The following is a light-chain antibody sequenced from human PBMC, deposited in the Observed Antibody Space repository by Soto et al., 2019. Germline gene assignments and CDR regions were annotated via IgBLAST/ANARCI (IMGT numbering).Light chain of an antibody. J-gene: IGLJ1*01. Sequence: SALTQPPSASGSPGQTVTISCTGTSSDIGNYNYVSWYQQEPGKPPKLIIFEVSERPSGVPDRFSGSKSGNTASLTVSGLQAEDEADYYCTSYAGSNYVFGTGTKVTVL. CDR2: EVS. CDR1: SSDIGNYNY. CDR3: TSYAGSNYV. V-gene: IGLV2-8*01.